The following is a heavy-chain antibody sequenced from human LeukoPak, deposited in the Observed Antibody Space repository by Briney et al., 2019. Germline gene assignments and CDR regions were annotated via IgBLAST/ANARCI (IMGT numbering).Heavy chain of an antibody. Sequence: GGSLRLSCAVSGFTFSSYTMNWVRQAPGKGLAWVSGISSSGYSTYYADSVKGRFTISRDNSKNTLYLQMNSLRAEDTAVYYCAKPPDQTGDLDYFDYWGQGTLVTVSS. CDR3: AKPPDQTGDLDYFDY. V-gene: IGHV3-23*01. CDR1: GFTFSSYT. CDR2: ISSSGYST. J-gene: IGHJ4*02. D-gene: IGHD7-27*01.